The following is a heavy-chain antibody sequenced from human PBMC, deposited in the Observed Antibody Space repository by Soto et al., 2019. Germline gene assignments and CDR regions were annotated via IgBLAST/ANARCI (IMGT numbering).Heavy chain of an antibody. CDR3: ARPSPAPFDLIYYDSSGYPSGGWFDP. J-gene: IGHJ5*02. Sequence: SETMSLTCTVSGGSISSSSYYWGWIRQPPGKGLEWIGSIYYSGSTYYNPSLKSRVTISVDTSKNQFSLKLSSVTAADTAVYYCARPSPAPFDLIYYDSSGYPSGGWFDPWRQGTLVTVSS. V-gene: IGHV4-39*01. CDR2: IYYSGST. D-gene: IGHD3-22*01. CDR1: GGSISSSSYY.